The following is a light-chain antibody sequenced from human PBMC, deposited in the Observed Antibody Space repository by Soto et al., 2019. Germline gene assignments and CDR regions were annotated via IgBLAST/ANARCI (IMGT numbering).Light chain of an antibody. CDR3: QHSFNLPYT. CDR2: AAS. J-gene: IGKJ2*01. V-gene: IGKV1-39*01. Sequence: DIQMTQSPSSLSASVGDRVTITCRASQTISTYLNWYQQNPGKAPILLIYAASNLQSGVPSRFSGSGSGTDFTLTINSLQPEDFATYYCQHSFNLPYTFGQGTKLEIK. CDR1: QTISTY.